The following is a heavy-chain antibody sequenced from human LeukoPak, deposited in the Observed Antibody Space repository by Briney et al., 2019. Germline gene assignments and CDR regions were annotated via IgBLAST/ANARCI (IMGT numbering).Heavy chain of an antibody. J-gene: IGHJ4*02. CDR2: IPYDGSNK. CDR1: GFTFSSYA. Sequence: GGSLRLSCAASGFTFSSYAMHWVRQAPGKGLEWVAVIPYDGSNKYYADSVTGRFTISRDNAKNSLYLQMNSLRAEDTGVYYCARRYYYDSSGYYNYWGQGTLVTVSS. CDR3: ARRYYYDSSGYYNY. D-gene: IGHD3-22*01. V-gene: IGHV3-30*04.